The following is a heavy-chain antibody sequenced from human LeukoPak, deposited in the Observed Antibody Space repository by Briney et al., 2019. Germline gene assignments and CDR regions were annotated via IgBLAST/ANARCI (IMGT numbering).Heavy chain of an antibody. V-gene: IGHV4-30-4*08. CDR2: IYYSGST. D-gene: IGHD2-2*01. CDR3: ARVRSQRVPAAPNWFDP. CDR1: GGSISSGDYY. Sequence: PSQTLSLTCTVSGGSISSGDYYWSWIRQPPGKGLEWIGYIYYSGSTYYNPSLKSRVTISVDTSKNQFSLKLSSVTAADTAVYYCARVRSQRVPAAPNWFDPWGQGTLVTVSS. J-gene: IGHJ5*02.